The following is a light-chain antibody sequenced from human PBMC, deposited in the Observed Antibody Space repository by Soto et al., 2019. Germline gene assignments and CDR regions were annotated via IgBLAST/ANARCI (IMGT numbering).Light chain of an antibody. J-gene: IGLJ1*01. V-gene: IGLV2-14*01. Sequence: QSALTQPASVSGSPGQSITISCTGTSSDVGGYNYVSWYQQHPGKAPKLMIYDVSNRPSGVSNRFSGSTSGNTASLTISWRHDDDDADYYYCSYTVTSIRGVFGTGTKVTVL. CDR3: CSYTVTSIRGV. CDR1: SSDVGGYNY. CDR2: DVS.